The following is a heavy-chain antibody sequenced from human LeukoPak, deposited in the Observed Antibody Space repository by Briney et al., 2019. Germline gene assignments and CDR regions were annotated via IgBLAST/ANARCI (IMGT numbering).Heavy chain of an antibody. V-gene: IGHV1-69*13. CDR3: ARGEGIAAVVSRFDL. J-gene: IGHJ5*02. CDR1: GGTLSSYA. CDR2: IIPIFGIT. D-gene: IGHD6-13*01. Sequence: GASVKVSCKASGGTLSSYAISWVRQAPGQGLEWMGGIIPIFGITNYAQKFQDRVTITADEYTNTAYMELSSLRSEDTAFYYCARGEGIAAVVSRFDLWGQGTLVTVSS.